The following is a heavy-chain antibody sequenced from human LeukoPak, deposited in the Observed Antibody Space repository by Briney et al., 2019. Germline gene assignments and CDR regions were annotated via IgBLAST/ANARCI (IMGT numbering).Heavy chain of an antibody. CDR1: GYTFTSYD. CDR3: ARGGDRSGYYSHGGDYFDY. J-gene: IGHJ4*02. Sequence: APVKVSCKASGYTFTSYDINWVRQATGQGLEWMGWMNPNSGNTGYAQKFQGRVTITRNTSISTVYMELSSRTSEDTAVYYCARGGDRSGYYSHGGDYFDYWGQGTLVTVSS. V-gene: IGHV1-8*01. D-gene: IGHD3-22*01. CDR2: MNPNSGNT.